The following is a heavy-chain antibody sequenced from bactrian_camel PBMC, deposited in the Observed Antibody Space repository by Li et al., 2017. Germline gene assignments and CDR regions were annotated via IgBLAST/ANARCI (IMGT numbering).Heavy chain of an antibody. CDR3: VRDLASLYAY. V-gene: IGHV3S1*01. CDR2: LNSGFSAT. D-gene: IGHD1*01. J-gene: IGHJ4*01. Sequence: VQLVESGGGLVQPGGSLRLSCAASGFPVVSYQMYWVRQAPGKGLEWVSTLNSGFSATSYVDSVKGRSTISRDNAKNTLYLQMNSLKPEDTAVYRCVRDLASLYAYWGQGTQVTVS. CDR1: GFPVVSYQ.